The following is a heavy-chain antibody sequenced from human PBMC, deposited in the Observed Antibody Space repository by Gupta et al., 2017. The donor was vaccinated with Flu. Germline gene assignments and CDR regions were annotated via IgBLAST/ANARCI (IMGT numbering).Heavy chain of an antibody. CDR3: ARRHRGDPFDY. D-gene: IGHD3-10*01. Sequence: YSGSTNYNPSLKSRVTISVDTSKNQFSLKLSSVTAADTAVYYCARRHRGDPFDYWGQGTLVTVSS. V-gene: IGHV4-59*08. J-gene: IGHJ4*02. CDR2: YSGST.